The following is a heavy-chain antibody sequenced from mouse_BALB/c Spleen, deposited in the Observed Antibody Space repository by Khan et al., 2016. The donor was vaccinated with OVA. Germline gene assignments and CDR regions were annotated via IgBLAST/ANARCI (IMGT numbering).Heavy chain of an antibody. CDR1: GLTIKDTY. J-gene: IGHJ2*01. Sequence: IQLVQSGAELVKPGATVTLSCTASGLTIKDTYMHWLKQWPEQGLEWIGRIDPPNGNTKYYPKFQGQATITADTSSNTAYLQLSSLTYEDSAGYYRARMSRKWGQGTTLTVSA. CDR3: ARMSRK. CDR2: IDPPNGNT. V-gene: IGHV14-3*02.